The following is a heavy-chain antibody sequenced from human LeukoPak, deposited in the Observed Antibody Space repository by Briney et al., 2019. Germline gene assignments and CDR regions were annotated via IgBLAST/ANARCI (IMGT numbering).Heavy chain of an antibody. CDR3: AKDLDIVATITGN. Sequence: GGSLRLSCAASGFTFSSYAMSWVRQAPGKGLEWVSGASGSGGSTYYADSVKGRFTISRDNSKNTLYLQMNSLRAEDTAVYYCAKDLDIVATITGNWGQGTLVTVSS. CDR2: ASGSGGST. V-gene: IGHV3-23*01. D-gene: IGHD5-12*01. J-gene: IGHJ4*02. CDR1: GFTFSSYA.